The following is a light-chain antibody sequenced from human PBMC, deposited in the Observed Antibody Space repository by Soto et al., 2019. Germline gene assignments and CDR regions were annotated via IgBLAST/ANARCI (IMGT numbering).Light chain of an antibody. V-gene: IGKV1-39*01. CDR2: AAS. J-gene: IGKJ1*01. CDR1: QSISKY. CDR3: QQSYSSRWT. Sequence: DIKMTQSPSSLSASVGDRVTISCRTRQSISKYLNWYQQKPGKAPKLLIYAASTLQSGVPSRFSGSGSGTDFTRTISSLQPEDFATYYCQQSYSSRWTFGQGTKVEIK.